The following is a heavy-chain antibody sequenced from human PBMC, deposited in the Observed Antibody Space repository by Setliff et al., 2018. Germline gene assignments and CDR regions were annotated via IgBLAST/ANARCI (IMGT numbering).Heavy chain of an antibody. Sequence: SETLSLTCSVSGDSMSFSYWSWIRQPPGKGLEWIGYIHYSGYTNYNPSLKSRVTISIDTSKNQFSLKLSSVTAADTAVYYCTRGGTWSDAFDTWGQGTMVTVSS. V-gene: IGHV4-59*01. D-gene: IGHD1-1*01. CDR1: GDSMSFSY. CDR2: IHYSGYT. J-gene: IGHJ3*02. CDR3: TRGGTWSDAFDT.